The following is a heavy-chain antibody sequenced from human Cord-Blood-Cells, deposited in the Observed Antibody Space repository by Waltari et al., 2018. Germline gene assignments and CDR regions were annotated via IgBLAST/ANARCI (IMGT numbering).Heavy chain of an antibody. D-gene: IGHD4-17*01. CDR2: IYYSGST. V-gene: IGHV4-59*01. CDR3: ARVRSLDYGDYGYFDY. CDR1: GGSISSYY. J-gene: IGHJ4*02. Sequence: QVQLQESGPGLVKPSETLSLTCTVSGGSISSYYWSWLRQPPGKGLEWIGYIYYSGSTNYNPSLKSRVTISVDTSKNQFSLKLSSVTAADTAVYYCARVRSLDYGDYGYFDYWGQGTLVTVSS.